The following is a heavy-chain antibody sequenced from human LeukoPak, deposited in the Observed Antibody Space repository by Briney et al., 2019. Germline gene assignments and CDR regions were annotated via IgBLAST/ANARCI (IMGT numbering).Heavy chain of an antibody. Sequence: SETLSLTRTVSGGSISSYHWSWIRQPPGKGLEWIGYIYYSGSTNYNPSLKSRVTISVDPSKNQFSLKLSSVTAADTAVDFCARAYSNYGYYYYMDVWGKGTTVTVSS. J-gene: IGHJ6*03. V-gene: IGHV4-59*01. CDR2: IYYSGST. CDR3: ARAYSNYGYYYYMDV. CDR1: GGSISSYH. D-gene: IGHD4-11*01.